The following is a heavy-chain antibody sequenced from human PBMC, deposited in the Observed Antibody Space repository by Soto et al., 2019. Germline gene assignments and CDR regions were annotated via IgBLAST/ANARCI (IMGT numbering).Heavy chain of an antibody. CDR1: GYTFNSYG. D-gene: IGHD6-13*01. Sequence: QVQLVQTGAQSKKPGASVKVSCKASGYTFNSYGITWVRQAPGQGLERMGWRSPYNGNTNYAQKLQGRVTMTADTSTSTAYMELRSQRADDTAIYYCAGAKLVINLVGFDYWSQGTLVTVSS. V-gene: IGHV1-18*01. J-gene: IGHJ4*02. CDR2: RSPYNGNT. CDR3: AGAKLVINLVGFDY.